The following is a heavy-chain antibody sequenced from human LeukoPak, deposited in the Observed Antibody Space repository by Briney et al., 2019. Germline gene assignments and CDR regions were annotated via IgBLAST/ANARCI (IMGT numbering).Heavy chain of an antibody. Sequence: PSETLSLTCTVSGGSLSSSSYYWGWTRQPPGKGLEWIGEVNLQGSTNYNPSLMGRVAISVDTSQNHISLQINSVTAAHTAVYYRVREGGTCRSLDYSGQGTLVTVPA. CDR3: VREGGTCRSLDY. CDR2: VNLQGST. D-gene: IGHD2-15*01. J-gene: IGHJ4*02. V-gene: IGHV4-39*02. CDR1: GGSLSSSSYY.